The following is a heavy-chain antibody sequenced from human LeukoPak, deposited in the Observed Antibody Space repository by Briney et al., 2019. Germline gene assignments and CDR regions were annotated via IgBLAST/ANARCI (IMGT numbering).Heavy chain of an antibody. CDR3: AKDAQRGFDYSNSLEY. V-gene: IGHV3-33*03. CDR2: IWSDGTNK. Sequence: GGSLRLSCAASGFTFSHFAFHWVRQAPGKGLEWVAVIWSDGTNKYYGNSVEGRFTIHRDDSQNRVYLQMNNLRVDDTAIYFCAKDAQRGFDYSNSLEYWGQGSPVTVSS. CDR1: GFTFSHFA. D-gene: IGHD4-11*01. J-gene: IGHJ4*02.